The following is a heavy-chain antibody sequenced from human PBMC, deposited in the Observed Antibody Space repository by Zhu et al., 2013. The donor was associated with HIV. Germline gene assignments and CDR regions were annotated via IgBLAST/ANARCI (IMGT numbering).Heavy chain of an antibody. Sequence: QVQLVQSGAEVKKPGASVKVSCKASGYTFTSYDINWVRQATGQGLEWMGWMNPNSGNTGYAQKFQDRVTMTRDTSITTAYMELSSLRSEDTAVYYCAREYYSLGGFTPWGQGTLVTVSS. CDR2: MNPNSGNT. J-gene: IGHJ5*02. D-gene: IGHD4-4*01. V-gene: IGHV1-8*01. CDR3: AREYYSLGGFTP. CDR1: GYTFTSYD.